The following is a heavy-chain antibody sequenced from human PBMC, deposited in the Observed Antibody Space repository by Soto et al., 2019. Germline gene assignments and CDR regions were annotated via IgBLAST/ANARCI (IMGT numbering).Heavy chain of an antibody. V-gene: IGHV1-69*01. CDR1: GGTFSNYI. Sequence: QVQLVQSGAEVKKPGSSVKVSCKASGGTFSNYIFSWVRQSPGQGLEWMGGTIPMFATAQYAQKLQGRVTITADESTSTVYMDLNSLRSDDTAVYYCARGLFGQQWLVGFDTWGQGTLVTGAS. J-gene: IGHJ4*02. CDR2: TIPMFATA. D-gene: IGHD3-22*01. CDR3: ARGLFGQQWLVGFDT.